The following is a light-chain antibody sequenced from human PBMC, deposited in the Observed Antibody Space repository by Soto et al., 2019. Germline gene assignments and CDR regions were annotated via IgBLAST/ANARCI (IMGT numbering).Light chain of an antibody. CDR2: DVR. CDR1: SSDVGANNH. J-gene: IGLJ1*01. CDR3: SSYTTSAPYV. V-gene: IGLV2-14*01. Sequence: QSALTQPASVSGSPGQSITISCTGTSSDVGANNHVSWYQQLPGKAPKLMIYDVRNRPSGISNRFSGSKSGNTASLIISGLQAEDEADYYCSSYTTSAPYVFGSGTKVTVL.